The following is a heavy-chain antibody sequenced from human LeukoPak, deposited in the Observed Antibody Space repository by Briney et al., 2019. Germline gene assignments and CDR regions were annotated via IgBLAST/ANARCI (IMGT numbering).Heavy chain of an antibody. V-gene: IGHV1-18*01. Sequence: ASVKVSCKASGYTFSNYGFSWVRQAPGQGLEWMGWISVNNGNTNHAQKLQGRVTMTTDTSTSTGYMELRSLRSEDTAVYYCARDGDWARSSDYWGQGTLVTVSS. CDR3: ARDGDWARSSDY. CDR1: GYTFSNYG. D-gene: IGHD2-21*02. CDR2: ISVNNGNT. J-gene: IGHJ4*02.